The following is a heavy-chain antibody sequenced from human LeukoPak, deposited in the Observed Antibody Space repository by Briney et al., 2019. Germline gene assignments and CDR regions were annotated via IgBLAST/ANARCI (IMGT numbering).Heavy chain of an antibody. CDR1: GFTVSSNY. V-gene: IGHV3-53*01. J-gene: IGHJ4*02. CDR2: IYLGGST. CDR3: VSFYETY. D-gene: IGHD2/OR15-2a*01. Sequence: GGSLRLSCAASGFTVSSNYMSWVRQAPGKGLEWVSVIYLGGSTYYADSVKGRFTISRDNSKNTLYLQMNSLRAEDTAVYYCVSFYETYWGRGTLVTVSS.